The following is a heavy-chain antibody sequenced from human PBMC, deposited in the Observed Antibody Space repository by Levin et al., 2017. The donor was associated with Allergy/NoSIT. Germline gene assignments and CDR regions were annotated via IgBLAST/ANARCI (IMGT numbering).Heavy chain of an antibody. CDR2: IYYSGST. CDR1: GGSISSGDYY. J-gene: IGHJ6*02. V-gene: IGHV4-30-4*01. D-gene: IGHD3-10*01. CDR3: ARATYYYGSGSYPVGMDV. Sequence: SETLSLTCTVSGGSISSGDYYWSWIRQPPGKGLEWIGYIYYSGSTYYNPSLKSRVTISVDTSKNQFSLKLSSVTAADTAVYYCARATYYYGSGSYPVGMDVWGQGTTVTVSS.